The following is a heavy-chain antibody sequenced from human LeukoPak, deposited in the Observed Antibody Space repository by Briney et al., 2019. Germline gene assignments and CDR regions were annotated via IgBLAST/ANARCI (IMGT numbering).Heavy chain of an antibody. J-gene: IGHJ6*03. CDR1: GLSFRNFA. CDR2: MTGSGGSS. V-gene: IGHV3-23*01. Sequence: GGSLRLSCEASGLSFRNFAMIWFRQAPGKELQWVSGMTGSGGSSYSADSVKGRFTISRDNAKNTLYLQMNNLRADDTALYYCTKMKGQGVNGYCMDVWGKGTTVTVSS. D-gene: IGHD3-16*01. CDR3: TKMKGQGVNGYCMDV.